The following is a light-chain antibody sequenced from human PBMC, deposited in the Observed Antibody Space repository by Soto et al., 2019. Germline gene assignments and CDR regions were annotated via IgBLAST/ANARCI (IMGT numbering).Light chain of an antibody. CDR3: TSYVGSSNVNWV. Sequence: QSALTQPRSVSGSPGQSVTISCTGTSSDVGTYNYVSWFQQYPGKAPKVMISDVSKRPSGVPDRFSGSKSGNTASLTVSGLQAEDEADYYCTSYVGSSNVNWVFGGGTKVTVL. CDR1: SSDVGTYNY. J-gene: IGLJ3*02. CDR2: DVS. V-gene: IGLV2-11*01.